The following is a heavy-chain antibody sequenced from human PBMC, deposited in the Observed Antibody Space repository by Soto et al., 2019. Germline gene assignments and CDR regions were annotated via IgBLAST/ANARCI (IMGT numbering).Heavy chain of an antibody. CDR3: AREVGGTRFDY. CDR2: MNPNSGNT. V-gene: IGHV1-8*01. J-gene: IGHJ4*02. Sequence: QVQLVQSGAEVKKPGASVKVSCKASGYTFSSYDINWVRQATGQGLEWMGWMNPNSGNTVYVQKFQARVTMTRNTSLSTAYMELSSLRSEDPAVYYCAREVGGTRFDYWGQGTLVTVSS. D-gene: IGHD1-26*01. CDR1: GYTFSSYD.